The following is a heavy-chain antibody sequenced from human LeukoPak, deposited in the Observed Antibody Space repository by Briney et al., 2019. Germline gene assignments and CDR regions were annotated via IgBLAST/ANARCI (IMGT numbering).Heavy chain of an antibody. Sequence: SETLSLTCTVSGGSISSYCWSWIRQPPGKGLEWIGCIYYSGSTNYNPSLKSRVTISVDTSKNQFSLKLSSVTAADTAEFYCARAVADVWSGQYYFDYWGQGTLVTVSS. J-gene: IGHJ4*02. D-gene: IGHD3-3*01. CDR2: IYYSGST. CDR3: ARAVADVWSGQYYFDY. CDR1: GGSISSYC. V-gene: IGHV4-59*01.